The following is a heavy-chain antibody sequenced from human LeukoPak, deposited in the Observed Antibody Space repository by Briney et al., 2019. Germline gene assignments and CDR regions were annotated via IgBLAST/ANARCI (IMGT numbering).Heavy chain of an antibody. CDR1: GGTFSSYA. V-gene: IGHV1-69*13. CDR3: ARGYCSGGSCYAGDY. D-gene: IGHD2-15*01. Sequence: SVKVSCKASGGTFSSYAISWVRQAPGQGLEWMGGIIPIFGTANYAQKFQGRVTITADESTSTAYMELSSLRAEDTAVYYCARGYCSGGSCYAGDYWGQGTLVTVSS. CDR2: IIPIFGTA. J-gene: IGHJ4*02.